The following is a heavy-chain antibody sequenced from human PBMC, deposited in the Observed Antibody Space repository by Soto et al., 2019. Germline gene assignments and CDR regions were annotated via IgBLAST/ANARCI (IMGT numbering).Heavy chain of an antibody. CDR1: GFTFSSYA. CDR3: AKAPEYYDFWSGYSYYYGMDV. V-gene: IGHV3-23*01. Sequence: GGSLRLSCAASGFTFSSYAMSWVRQAPGKGLEWVSAISGSGGSTYYADSVKGRFTISRDNSKNTLYLQMNSLRAEDTAVYYCAKAPEYYDFWSGYSYYYGMDVWGQGTTVTVSS. CDR2: ISGSGGST. D-gene: IGHD3-3*01. J-gene: IGHJ6*02.